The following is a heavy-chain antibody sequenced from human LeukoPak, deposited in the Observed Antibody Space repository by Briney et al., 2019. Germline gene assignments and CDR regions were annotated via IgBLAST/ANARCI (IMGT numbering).Heavy chain of an antibody. V-gene: IGHV4-59*01. CDR1: GGSISSYY. J-gene: IGHJ4*02. D-gene: IGHD2-21*02. CDR3: ARGGRLPRYFDY. CDR2: IYYSGST. Sequence: SETLSLACTVSGGSISSYYWSWIRQPPGKGLEWIGYIYYSGSTNYNPSLKSRVTISVDTSKNQFSLKLSSVTAADTAVYYCARGGRLPRYFDYWGQGTLVTVSS.